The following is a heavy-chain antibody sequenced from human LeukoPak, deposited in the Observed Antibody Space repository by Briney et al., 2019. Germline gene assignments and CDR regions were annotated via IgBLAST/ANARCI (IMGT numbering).Heavy chain of an antibody. V-gene: IGHV3-74*01. CDR3: ARGGGYSYGSFDY. CDR1: GTIFSNYW. J-gene: IGHJ4*02. CDR2: INRDGSST. D-gene: IGHD5-18*01. Sequence: PGGSLRLSCAASGTIFSNYWMHWVRQAPGKGLVWVSRINRDGSSTSYADSVKGRFTISRDNAKNTLYLQMNSLRAEDTAVYHCARGGGYSYGSFDYWGQGTLVTVSS.